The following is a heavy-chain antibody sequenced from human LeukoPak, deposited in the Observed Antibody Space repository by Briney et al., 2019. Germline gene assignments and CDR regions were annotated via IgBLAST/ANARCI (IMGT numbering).Heavy chain of an antibody. J-gene: IGHJ4*02. V-gene: IGHV1-69*13. Sequence: ASVKVSCKASGGTLSSYAISWVRQAPGQGLEWMGGIIPIFGTANYAQKFQGRVTITADESTSTAFMELSSLRSEDTAVYYCAREWGLESSGFYYAYWGQGTLVTVSS. CDR3: AREWGLESSGFYYAY. CDR1: GGTLSSYA. D-gene: IGHD3-22*01. CDR2: IIPIFGTA.